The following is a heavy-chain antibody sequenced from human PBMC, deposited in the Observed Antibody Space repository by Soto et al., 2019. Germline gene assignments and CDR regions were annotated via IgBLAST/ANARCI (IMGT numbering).Heavy chain of an antibody. D-gene: IGHD5-12*01. CDR3: TRGASGYGNFDY. CDR2: INSDGSSI. V-gene: IGHV3-74*01. CDR1: GFSFSTW. J-gene: IGHJ4*02. Sequence: EVQLVESGGGVVQPGGSLRLSCAASGFSFSTWMHWVRQAPGKGLEWLSRINSDGSSISYADSVKGRFTVSRDNAKNTLYLQINSLTAEDTAVYYCTRGASGYGNFDYWGQGVLPTVSS.